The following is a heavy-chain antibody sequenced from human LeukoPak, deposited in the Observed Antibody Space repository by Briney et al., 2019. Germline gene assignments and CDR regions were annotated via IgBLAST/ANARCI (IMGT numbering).Heavy chain of an antibody. V-gene: IGHV4-59*12. J-gene: IGHJ4*02. Sequence: KPSETLSLTCSVSSGSISNYYWSWIRQSPGKGLEWIGYILSSGSTNYNPSVKSRVTISVDTSRNQFSLKLSSVTAADTAVYYCARALRGYCSGGSCFWLDYWGQGTLVTVSS. CDR2: ILSSGST. CDR1: SGSISNYY. D-gene: IGHD2-15*01. CDR3: ARALRGYCSGGSCFWLDY.